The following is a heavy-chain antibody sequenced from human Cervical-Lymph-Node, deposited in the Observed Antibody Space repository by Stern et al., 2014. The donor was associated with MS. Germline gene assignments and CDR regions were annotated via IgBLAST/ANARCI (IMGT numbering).Heavy chain of an antibody. CDR2: ISYDGSSK. Sequence: VQLVESGGDVVQPGRSLRLSCAASRFSISDYAMHWVRQAPGKGLEWVATISYDGSSKRYADSVKGRFTISRDNLKNTVHVQMNSLRAEDTAVYYCTREDCSGGSCRGMDVWAQGTTVTVSS. D-gene: IGHD2-15*01. CDR1: RFSISDYA. CDR3: TREDCSGGSCRGMDV. V-gene: IGHV3-30-3*01. J-gene: IGHJ6*02.